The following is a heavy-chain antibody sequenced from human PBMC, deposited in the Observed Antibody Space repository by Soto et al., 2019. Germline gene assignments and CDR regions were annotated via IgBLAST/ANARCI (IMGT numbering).Heavy chain of an antibody. CDR3: ARDYYDSSGYWPQWAFDI. V-gene: IGHV1-2*04. CDR1: GYTFTNSA. Sequence: GASVKASSKASGYTFTNSAIRWLRQATGQGLEWMGWINTNSGGTNYAQKFQGWVTMTRDTSISTAYMELSRLRSDDTAVYYCARDYYDSSGYWPQWAFDIWGQGTMVTVSS. D-gene: IGHD3-22*01. CDR2: INTNSGGT. J-gene: IGHJ3*02.